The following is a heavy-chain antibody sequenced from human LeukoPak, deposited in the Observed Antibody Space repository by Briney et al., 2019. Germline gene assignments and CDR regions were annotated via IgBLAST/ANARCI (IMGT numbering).Heavy chain of an antibody. D-gene: IGHD1-1*01. CDR2: EYYDGNSGNT. CDR1: GGSMSYYY. V-gene: IGHV4-59*01. J-gene: IGHJ4*02. Sequence: SETLSLTCTVSGGSMSYYYWTWIRQTPGKGLEWIGYEYYDGNSGNTNYNPSLESRVTISVDTSKNHVSLNLTSVTAADTAVYYCVRPESVGTKYRFDYWGQGALVTVSS. CDR3: VRPESVGTKYRFDY.